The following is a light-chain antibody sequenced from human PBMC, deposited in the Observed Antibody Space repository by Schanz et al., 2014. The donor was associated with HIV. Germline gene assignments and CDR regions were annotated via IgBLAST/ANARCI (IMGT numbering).Light chain of an antibody. CDR3: SSYTGSSTLGV. V-gene: IGLV2-14*03. J-gene: IGLJ3*02. Sequence: QSVLTQPPSASGSPGQSVTISCTGTSSDVGGYNYVSWYQQYPGKAPKVLIYDVRDRPSGVSNRFSGSKSGNTASLTISGLQAEDEAEYFCSSYTGSSTLGVFGTGTKLTVL. CDR1: SSDVGGYNY. CDR2: DVR.